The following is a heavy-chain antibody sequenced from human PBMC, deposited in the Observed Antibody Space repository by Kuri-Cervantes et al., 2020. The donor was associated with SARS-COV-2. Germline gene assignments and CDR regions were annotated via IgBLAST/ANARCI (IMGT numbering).Heavy chain of an antibody. V-gene: IGHV1-46*01. J-gene: IGHJ4*02. CDR2: INPSGGST. CDR3: AREAYDYNMGFDS. D-gene: IGHD4-11*01. Sequence: ASVKVSCKASGYTFTSYYMHWVRQAPGQGLEWMGIINPSGGSTSYAQKFQGRVTMTEDTSTDTAYMELSSLRSEGTAVYYCAREAYDYNMGFDSWGQGTLVTVSS. CDR1: GYTFTSYY.